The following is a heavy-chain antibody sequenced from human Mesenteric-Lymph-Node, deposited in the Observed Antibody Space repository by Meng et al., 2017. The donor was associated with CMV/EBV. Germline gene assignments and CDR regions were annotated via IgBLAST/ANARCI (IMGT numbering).Heavy chain of an antibody. CDR1: GGSVSSGSYY. D-gene: IGHD2/OR15-2a*01. Sequence: SETLSLTCTVSGGSVSSGSYYWSWIRQPPGKGLEWIGCIYDSGSTSYNPSLKSRVTISVDTSKNQFSLNLTSVTAADTAVYYCARNRGCDYWGQGTLVTVSS. J-gene: IGHJ4*02. CDR2: IYDSGST. V-gene: IGHV4-61*01. CDR3: ARNRGCDY.